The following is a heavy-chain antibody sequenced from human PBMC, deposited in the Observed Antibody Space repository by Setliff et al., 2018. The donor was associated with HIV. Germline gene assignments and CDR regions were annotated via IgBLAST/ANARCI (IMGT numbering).Heavy chain of an antibody. CDR2: INHSGST. J-gene: IGHJ6*02. D-gene: IGHD3-3*01. Sequence: SETLSLTCAVSGGSISSDNWWTWVRQPPGKGLEWIGEINHSGSTNYNPSLKSRVTISVDTSKNQFSLKLSSVTAADTAVYYCARDLRITLFGGDVYYYYGMDVWGQGTTVTVSS. CDR1: GGSISSDNW. CDR3: ARDLRITLFGGDVYYYYGMDV. V-gene: IGHV4-4*02.